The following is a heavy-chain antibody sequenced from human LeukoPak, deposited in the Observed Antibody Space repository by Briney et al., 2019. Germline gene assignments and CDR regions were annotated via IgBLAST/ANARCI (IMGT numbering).Heavy chain of an antibody. CDR3: ARTGGVATPFDY. CDR1: GYTFTSYY. Sequence: ASVKVSCKASGYTFTSYYMHWVRQAPGQGLEWMGIISPSGGSTSYAQKFQGRVTMTRDTSTSTVYMELSSLRSEDTAVYYCARTGGVATPFDYWGQGTLVTVSS. D-gene: IGHD3-3*01. V-gene: IGHV1-46*01. J-gene: IGHJ4*02. CDR2: ISPSGGST.